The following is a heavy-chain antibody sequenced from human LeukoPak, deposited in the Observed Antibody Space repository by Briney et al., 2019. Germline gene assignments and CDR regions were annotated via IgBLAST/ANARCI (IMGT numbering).Heavy chain of an antibody. CDR2: IYYSGST. V-gene: IGHV4-59*12. J-gene: IGHJ4*02. CDR1: GGSISSYY. D-gene: IGHD3-3*01. Sequence: PSETLSLTCTVSGGSISSYYWSWIRQPPGKGLEWIGYIYYSGSTYYNPSLKSRVTISVDRSKNQFSLKLSSVTAADTAVYYCASATRSHQFDYWGQGTLVTVSS. CDR3: ASATRSHQFDY.